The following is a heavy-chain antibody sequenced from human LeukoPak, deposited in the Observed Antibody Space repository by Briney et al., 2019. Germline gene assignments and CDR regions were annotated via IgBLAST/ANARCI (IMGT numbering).Heavy chain of an antibody. CDR3: ARVASSSPFDY. CDR2: INHGGST. J-gene: IGHJ4*02. V-gene: IGHV4-34*01. CDR1: GGSFSGYY. D-gene: IGHD6-6*01. Sequence: SETLSLTCAVYGGSFSGYYWSWIRQPPGKGLEWIGEINHGGSTKYNPSLKSRVTISVDTSKNQFSLKLSSVTAADAAVYYCARVASSSPFDYWGQGTLVTVSS.